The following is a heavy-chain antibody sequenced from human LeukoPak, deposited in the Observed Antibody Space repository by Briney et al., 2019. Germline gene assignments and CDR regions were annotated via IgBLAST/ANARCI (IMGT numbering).Heavy chain of an antibody. CDR1: GGSISSYY. Sequence: PSVTLSLTCTVSGGSISSYYWSWIRQPPGKGLEWIGYIYYSGSTNYNPSLKSRVTISVDTSKNQFSLKLSSVTAADTAVYYCAREGNSGSYFDYWGQGTLVTVSS. J-gene: IGHJ4*02. D-gene: IGHD1-26*01. CDR3: AREGNSGSYFDY. V-gene: IGHV4-59*01. CDR2: IYYSGST.